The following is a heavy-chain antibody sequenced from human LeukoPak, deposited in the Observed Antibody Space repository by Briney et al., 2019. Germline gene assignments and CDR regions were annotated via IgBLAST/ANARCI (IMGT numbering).Heavy chain of an antibody. D-gene: IGHD1-26*01. CDR1: GGSFSGYY. CDR2: INYSGST. CDR3: ARHGTRYHYYYMDV. J-gene: IGHJ6*03. Sequence: PSETLSLTCAVYGGSFSGYYWSWIRQPPGKGLEWIGEINYSGSTKYNPSLKSRVTISVDTSKNQFSLKLSSVTAADTAVYYCARHGTRYHYYYMDVWGKGTTVTISS. V-gene: IGHV4-34*01.